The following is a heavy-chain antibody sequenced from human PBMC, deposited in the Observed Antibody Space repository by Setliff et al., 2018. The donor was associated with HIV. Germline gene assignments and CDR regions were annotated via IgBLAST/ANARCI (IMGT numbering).Heavy chain of an antibody. V-gene: IGHV3-21*04. J-gene: IGHJ4*02. D-gene: IGHD3-22*01. CDR1: GFTFTNYS. CDR2: ISSTSAYT. CDR3: ARVPPDRGGYSIFDS. Sequence: GSLRLSCSASGFTFTNYSMNWVRQPPGKGLEWVSSISSTSAYTYYADSVKGRFTISRDNANSSLYLQMNSLRAEDTAMYYCARVPPDRGGYSIFDSWGQGTLVTVS.